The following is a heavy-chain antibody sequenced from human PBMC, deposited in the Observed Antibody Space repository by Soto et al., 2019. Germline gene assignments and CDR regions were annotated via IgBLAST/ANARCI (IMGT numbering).Heavy chain of an antibody. J-gene: IGHJ5*02. Sequence: QEQLQESGPGLVKPSETLSLTCTVSGCSVRSGNSYWSWIRQPPGKVLEWIGFIYYPGSTSYNPSLKRRVNISMDSSKNQFFLTLSSVTAADTALYYCASALYCSGWSCSFDPWGQGTMVTVSS. CDR1: GCSVRSGNSY. CDR3: ASALYCSGWSCSFDP. CDR2: IYYPGST. V-gene: IGHV4-61*01. D-gene: IGHD2-15*01.